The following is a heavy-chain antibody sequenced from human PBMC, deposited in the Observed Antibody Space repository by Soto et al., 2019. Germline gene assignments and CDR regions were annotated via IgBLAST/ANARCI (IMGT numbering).Heavy chain of an antibody. CDR1: GGSFSGYY. D-gene: IGHD3-10*01. CDR2: INHSGST. J-gene: IGHJ6*02. CDR3: ASAVIGRYYYYGMDV. Sequence: PSETLSLTCGVYGGSFSGYYWCWIRQPPGKGLEWIGEINHSGSTNYNPSLKSRVTISVDTSKNQFSLKLSSVTAADTAVYYCASAVIGRYYYYGMDVWGQGTTVTVSS. V-gene: IGHV4-34*01.